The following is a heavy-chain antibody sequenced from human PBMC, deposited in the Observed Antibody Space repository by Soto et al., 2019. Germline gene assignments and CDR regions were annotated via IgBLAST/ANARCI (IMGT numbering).Heavy chain of an antibody. D-gene: IGHD3-10*01. V-gene: IGHV1-69*04. J-gene: IGHJ6*02. CDR1: GGTFSSYT. CDR3: ARDRITMVRGAPGTPAYYYYGMDV. CDR2: IIPILGIA. Sequence: ASVKVSCKASGGTFSSYTISWVRQAPGQGLEWMGRIIPILGIANYAQKFQGRVTITADKSTSTAYMELSSLRSEDTAMYYCARDRITMVRGAPGTPAYYYYGMDVWG.